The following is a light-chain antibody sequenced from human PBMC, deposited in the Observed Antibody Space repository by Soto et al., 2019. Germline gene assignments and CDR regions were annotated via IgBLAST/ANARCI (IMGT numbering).Light chain of an antibody. CDR1: QGISSY. CDR3: QQLNSYPRT. CDR2: AAS. J-gene: IGKJ3*01. V-gene: IGKV1-9*01. Sequence: SSLSASVGDRVTITCRASQGISSYLAWYQQKSGKAPKLLIYAASTLQSGVPSRFSGSGSGTDFTLTISSLQPEDFATYYCQQLNSYPRTFGPGTKVDIK.